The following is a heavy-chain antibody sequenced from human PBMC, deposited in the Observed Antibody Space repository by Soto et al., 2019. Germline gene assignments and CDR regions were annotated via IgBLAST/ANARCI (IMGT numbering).Heavy chain of an antibody. J-gene: IGHJ4*02. CDR2: ISAHNGNT. D-gene: IGHD1-1*01. Sequence: QVHLVQSGAEVKKPGASVKVSCKASGYTFTSYGITWVRQAPGQGLEWMGWISAHNGNTDYAQQLQGRVIVTRDTSTSTAYMELRSLISDAPAVYYCARGRYGDYWGQGALVTVSS. CDR3: ARGRYGDY. CDR1: GYTFTSYG. V-gene: IGHV1-18*01.